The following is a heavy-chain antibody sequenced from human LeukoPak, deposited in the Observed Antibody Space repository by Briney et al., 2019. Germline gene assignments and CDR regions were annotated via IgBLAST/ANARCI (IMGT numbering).Heavy chain of an antibody. Sequence: GTSVKVSCKASGFTFTSSAMQWVRQARGQRLEWIGWIVVGSGNTNYAQKFQERVTITRDMSTSTAYMELSSLRSEDTAVYYCARDRLYYGSGSYSPSYYWGQGTLVTVSS. CDR1: GFTFTSSA. CDR3: ARDRLYYGSGSYSPSYY. J-gene: IGHJ4*02. D-gene: IGHD3-10*01. V-gene: IGHV1-58*02. CDR2: IVVGSGNT.